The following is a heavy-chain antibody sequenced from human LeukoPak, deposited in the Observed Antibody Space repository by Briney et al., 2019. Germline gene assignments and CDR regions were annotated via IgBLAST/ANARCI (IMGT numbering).Heavy chain of an antibody. D-gene: IGHD5-12*01. V-gene: IGHV4-34*01. Sequence: SETLSLTCAVYGGSFSGYYWSWIRQPPGKGLEWIGEINHSGSTNYNPSLKSRVTISVDTSKNQFSLKLSSVTAADTAVYYCARHKSGRWLQLELDYWGQGTLVTVSS. CDR3: ARHKSGRWLQLELDY. CDR1: GGSFSGYY. J-gene: IGHJ4*02. CDR2: INHSGST.